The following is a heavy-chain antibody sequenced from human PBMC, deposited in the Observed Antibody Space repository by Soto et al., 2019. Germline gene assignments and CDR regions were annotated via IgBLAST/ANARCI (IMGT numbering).Heavy chain of an antibody. CDR3: ARDTYYYDSSDHFSADAFDI. CDR1: GFTSSSYW. V-gene: IGHV3-74*01. J-gene: IGHJ3*02. CDR2: ISNDGSST. D-gene: IGHD3-22*01. Sequence: EVQLVESGGGLVQPGGSLRLSCAASGFTSSSYWIHWVRQAPGKGLVWVSRISNDGSSTNYADSVKGRFTISRDNAKNTLYLQMNSLRAEDTAVYYCARDTYYYDSSDHFSADAFDIWGKGTMVTVSS.